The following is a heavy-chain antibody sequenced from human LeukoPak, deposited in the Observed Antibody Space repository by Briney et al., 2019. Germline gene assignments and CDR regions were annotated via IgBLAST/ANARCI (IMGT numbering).Heavy chain of an antibody. D-gene: IGHD3-3*01. CDR3: AREGPSFWSGPDYGMDV. CDR2: IYYGGST. CDR1: GGSISSSSYY. J-gene: IGHJ6*02. V-gene: IGHV4-39*07. Sequence: SSETLSLTCTVSGGSISSSSYYWGWIRQPPGKGLEWIGSIYYGGSTYYNPSLKSRVTISVDTSKNQFSLKLSSVTAADTAVYYCAREGPSFWSGPDYGMDVWGQGTTVTVSS.